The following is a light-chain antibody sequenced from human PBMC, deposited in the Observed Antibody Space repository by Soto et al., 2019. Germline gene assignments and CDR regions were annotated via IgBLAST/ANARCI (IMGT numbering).Light chain of an antibody. V-gene: IGLV1-51*01. CDR1: SSNIGNNY. CDR2: DNN. J-gene: IGLJ2*01. Sequence: VVTQSPSVSAAPGQKVTISCSGSSSNIGNNYVSWYQQVPGTAPKLLIYDNNKRPSGVPDRFSGSKSGTSGTLDITGLQTGDEADYYCATWDGSLPGEVFGGGTKLTVL. CDR3: ATWDGSLPGEV.